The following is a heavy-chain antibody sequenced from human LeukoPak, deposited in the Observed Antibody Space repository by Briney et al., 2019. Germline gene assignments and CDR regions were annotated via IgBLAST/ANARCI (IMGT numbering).Heavy chain of an antibody. J-gene: IGHJ4*02. CDR3: AREGAARNFDY. CDR2: IYTSGST. CDR1: GGSISSGGYS. V-gene: IGHV4-61*02. D-gene: IGHD6-6*01. Sequence: SETLSLTCAVSGGSISSGGYSWSWIRQPAGKGLEWIGRIYTSGSTNFNPSLKSRVSISLDTSQNQFSLKVSTVTAADTAVYYCAREGAARNFDYWGQGILVTVSS.